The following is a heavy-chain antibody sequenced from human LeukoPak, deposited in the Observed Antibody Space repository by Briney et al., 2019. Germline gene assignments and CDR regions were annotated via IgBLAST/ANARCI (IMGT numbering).Heavy chain of an antibody. V-gene: IGHV4-39*01. CDR2: IYYSGST. D-gene: IGHD6-19*01. CDR3: ARRYTSGWPPEGFDP. Sequence: SETLSLTCTVSGGSISSSSYYWGWIRQPPGTGLEWIGSIYYSGSTYYNPSLKSRVTISVDTSKNQFSLKLSSVTAADTAVYYCARRYTSGWPPEGFDPWGQGTLVTVSS. CDR1: GGSISSSSYY. J-gene: IGHJ5*02.